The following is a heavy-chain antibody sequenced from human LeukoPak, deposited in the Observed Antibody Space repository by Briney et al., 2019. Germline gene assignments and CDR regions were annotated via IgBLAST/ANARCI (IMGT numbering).Heavy chain of an antibody. D-gene: IGHD2-2*01. Sequence: ASVKVSCKASGYTFTSYDINWVRQATGQGLEWMGWMNPNSGNTGYAQKFQGRVTMTRNTSISTAYMELSSLRSEDTAVYYCARDIDIVVVPAAQPGGFDYWGQGTLVTVSS. CDR3: ARDIDIVVVPAAQPGGFDY. V-gene: IGHV1-8*01. J-gene: IGHJ4*02. CDR2: MNPNSGNT. CDR1: GYTFTSYD.